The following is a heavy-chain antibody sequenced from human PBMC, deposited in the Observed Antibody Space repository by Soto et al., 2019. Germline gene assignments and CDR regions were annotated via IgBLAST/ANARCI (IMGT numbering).Heavy chain of an antibody. D-gene: IGHD6-19*01. CDR1: GFTVDDYG. CDR3: ARLYSGGWYGPGRY. Sequence: EVQLVESRGGVVRPGGSLRLSCAASGFTVDDYGMRWVRQAPGKGLKWVSGINWNGGSTGYADSVKGRFTISRDNAKNSLYLQMNSLRAEDTALYYCARLYSGGWYGPGRYWGQGTLVTVFS. V-gene: IGHV3-20*04. J-gene: IGHJ4*02. CDR2: INWNGGST.